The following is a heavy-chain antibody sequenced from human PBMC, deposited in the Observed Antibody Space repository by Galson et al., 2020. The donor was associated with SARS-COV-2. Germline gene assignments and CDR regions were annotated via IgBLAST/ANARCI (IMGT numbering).Heavy chain of an antibody. CDR2: ISYDGSNK. CDR3: ARGRGGRYNDYFDS. D-gene: IGHD1-26*01. J-gene: IGHJ4*02. CDR1: RFTFSSYA. V-gene: IGHV3-30*04. Sequence: GGSLRLSCSASRFTFSSYAIHWVRQAPGKGLEWVAVISYDGSNKYYADSVKGRFTISRDNSKNKLYLQLNSLRPEDTAVYYCARGRGGRYNDYFDSWGQGTLVTVSS.